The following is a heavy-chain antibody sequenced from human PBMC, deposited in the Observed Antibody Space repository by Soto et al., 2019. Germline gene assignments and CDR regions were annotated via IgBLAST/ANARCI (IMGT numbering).Heavy chain of an antibody. CDR2: IIPIFGTA. CDR3: ARDSGDSSGSPRSPFDY. Sequence: VASVKVSCKASGGTFSSYAISWVRQAPGQGLEWMGGIIPIFGTANYAQKFQGRVTITADESTSTAYMELSSLRSEDTAVYYCARDSGDSSGSPRSPFDYWGQGTLVTVS. D-gene: IGHD3-22*01. J-gene: IGHJ4*02. V-gene: IGHV1-69*13. CDR1: GGTFSSYA.